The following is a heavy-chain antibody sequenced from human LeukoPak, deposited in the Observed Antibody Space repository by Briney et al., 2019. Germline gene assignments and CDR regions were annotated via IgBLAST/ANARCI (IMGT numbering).Heavy chain of an antibody. Sequence: GGSLRLSCAASGFTFTGYSMNWVRQAPGKGLEWVSYIRNSSSTIYYADSVKGRFTISRDNTKNSLYLQMNSLRAEDTAVYFCARAPHMVRGVITVYWYFDLWGRGTLVTVSS. J-gene: IGHJ2*01. V-gene: IGHV3-48*04. CDR3: ARAPHMVRGVITVYWYFDL. D-gene: IGHD3-10*01. CDR1: GFTFTGYS. CDR2: IRNSSSTI.